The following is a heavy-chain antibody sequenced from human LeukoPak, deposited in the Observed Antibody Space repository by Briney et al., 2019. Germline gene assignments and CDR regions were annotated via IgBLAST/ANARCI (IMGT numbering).Heavy chain of an antibody. CDR1: GYSISSGYY. J-gene: IGHJ4*02. D-gene: IGHD2-15*01. Sequence: HPSETLSLTCTVSGYSISSGYYWGWIRQPPGKGLEWIGYIYYSGSTNYNPSLKSRVTISADTSKNQFSLKLSSVTAADTAVYYCARVQVGYCSGGSCSGPFDYWGQGTLVTVSS. V-gene: IGHV4-61*01. CDR3: ARVQVGYCSGGSCSGPFDY. CDR2: IYYSGST.